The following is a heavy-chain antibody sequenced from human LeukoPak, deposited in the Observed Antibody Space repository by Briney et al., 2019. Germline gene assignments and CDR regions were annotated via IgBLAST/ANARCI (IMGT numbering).Heavy chain of an antibody. V-gene: IGHV4-4*02. J-gene: IGHJ5*02. CDR2: IYHTGST. CDR1: GGSIGSTNW. D-gene: IGHD3-10*01. Sequence: SETLSLTCAVSGGSIGSTNWWSWVRQPPGKGLEWIGEIYHTGSTNYNPSLKSRVTISVDKSGNQFSLNLTSVTAADTAVYYCAIDPWTSGSYRGRWFDPWGQGTLVTVSS. CDR3: AIDPWTSGSYRGRWFDP.